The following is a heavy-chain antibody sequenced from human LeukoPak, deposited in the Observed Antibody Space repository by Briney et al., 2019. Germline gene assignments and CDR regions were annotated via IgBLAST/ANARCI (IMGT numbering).Heavy chain of an antibody. J-gene: IGHJ3*02. CDR3: ATGRTYYYDSSGRSDAFDI. D-gene: IGHD3-22*01. V-gene: IGHV5-51*01. Sequence: GESLKMSCKGSGYSFTSYWIGWVRQMPGKGLEWMGIIYPGDPDTRYSPSFQGQVTISADKSISTAYLQWSSLKASDTAMYYCATGRTYYYDSSGRSDAFDIWGQGTMVTVSS. CDR2: IYPGDPDT. CDR1: GYSFTSYW.